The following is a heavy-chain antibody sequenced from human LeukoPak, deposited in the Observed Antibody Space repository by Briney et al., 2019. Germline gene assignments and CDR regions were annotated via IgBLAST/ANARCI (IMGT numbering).Heavy chain of an antibody. CDR1: GGSISTYY. D-gene: IGHD3-22*01. V-gene: IGHV4-59*08. CDR3: ARHDYYDSSGYSPFDY. CDR2: IYYSGGT. J-gene: IGHJ4*02. Sequence: SETLSLTCTVSGGSISTYYWSWFRQLPGKRLEWIGYIYYSGGTNYNPSLKSRVTISVDTSKNQFSLKLSSVTAADTAVYYCARHDYYDSSGYSPFDYWGQGTLVTVSS.